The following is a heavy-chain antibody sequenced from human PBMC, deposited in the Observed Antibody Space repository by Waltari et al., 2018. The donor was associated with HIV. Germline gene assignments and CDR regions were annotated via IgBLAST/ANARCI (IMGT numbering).Heavy chain of an antibody. CDR2: IVWDDDK. V-gene: IGHV2-70*04. J-gene: IGHJ3*02. Sequence: QVTLKESGPALVKPTQTLTLTCTFSGFSLSTSGMRVSWIRQPPGKALEWLARIVWDDDKVYSTSLKTRLTITKDTSKNQVVLTMTNMDPVDTATYYCARTPALAAAGTGAFDIWGQGTMVTVSS. D-gene: IGHD6-13*01. CDR3: ARTPALAAAGTGAFDI. CDR1: GFSLSTSGMR.